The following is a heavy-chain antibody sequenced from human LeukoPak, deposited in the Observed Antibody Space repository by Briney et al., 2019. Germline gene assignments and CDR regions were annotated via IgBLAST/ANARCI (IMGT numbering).Heavy chain of an antibody. CDR1: GFRFSSYS. J-gene: IGHJ5*02. CDR2: ISHTGSTM. V-gene: IGHV3-48*04. Sequence: GGSLRLSCAASGFRFSSYSMNWVRQAPGKGLEWVSYISHTGSTMSYADSVKGRFTISRDNAKNSLYLQMNSLRAEVTAVYYCASDSSPGSYNWFDPWGQGTLVTVSS. CDR3: ASDSSPGSYNWFDP.